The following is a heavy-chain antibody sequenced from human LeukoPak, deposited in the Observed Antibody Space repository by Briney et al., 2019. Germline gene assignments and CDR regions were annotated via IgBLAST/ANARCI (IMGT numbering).Heavy chain of an antibody. CDR1: GGSFSGYY. CDR3: ARGRYSSGWYYFDY. V-gene: IGHV4-34*01. J-gene: IGHJ4*02. D-gene: IGHD6-19*01. CDR2: INHSGST. Sequence: PSETLSLTCAVYGGSFSGYYWSWIRQPPGKGLEWIGEINHSGSTHYNPSLKSRVTISVDTSKNQFSLKLSSVTAADTAVYYCARGRYSSGWYYFDYWGQGTLVTVSS.